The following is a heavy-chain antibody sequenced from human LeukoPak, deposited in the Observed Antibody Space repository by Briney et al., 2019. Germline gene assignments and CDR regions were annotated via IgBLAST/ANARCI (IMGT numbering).Heavy chain of an antibody. V-gene: IGHV3-53*01. CDR1: GFTFSSYW. Sequence: GGSLRLSCAASGFTFSSYWMHWVRQAPGKGLEWVSLIYGGGSTYYADSVKGRFTISRDNSKSTVYLQMNSLRAEDTAVYYCARDSDYYAFTYWGQGTLVTVSS. CDR3: ARDSDYYAFTY. D-gene: IGHD1-26*01. J-gene: IGHJ4*02. CDR2: IYGGGST.